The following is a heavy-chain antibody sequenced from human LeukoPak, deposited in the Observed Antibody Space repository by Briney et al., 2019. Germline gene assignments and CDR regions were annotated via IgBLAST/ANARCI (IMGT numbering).Heavy chain of an antibody. Sequence: GGSLRLSCAASGFTFSSYGMHWVRQAPGKGLEWVAFIRYDGSNKYYADSVKGRFTISRDNSKNTLYLQMNSLRAEDTVVYYCAKDHNYGSGSSNYWGQGTLVTVSS. J-gene: IGHJ4*02. V-gene: IGHV3-30*02. CDR3: AKDHNYGSGSSNY. CDR2: IRYDGSNK. D-gene: IGHD3-10*01. CDR1: GFTFSSYG.